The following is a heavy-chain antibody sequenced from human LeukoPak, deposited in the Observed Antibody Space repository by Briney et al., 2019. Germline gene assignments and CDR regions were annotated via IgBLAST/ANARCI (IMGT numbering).Heavy chain of an antibody. CDR1: GYTFTGYY. CDR2: INPNSGGT. CDR3: ARVQYYDLWSGYSPSPTFDY. V-gene: IGHV1-2*02. D-gene: IGHD3-3*01. J-gene: IGHJ4*02. Sequence: ASVKVSCKASGYTFTGYYMHWVRQAPGQGLEWMGWINPNSGGTNYAQKFQGRVTMTRDTSISTAYMELSRLRSDDTAVYYCARVQYYDLWSGYSPSPTFDYWGQGTLVTVSS.